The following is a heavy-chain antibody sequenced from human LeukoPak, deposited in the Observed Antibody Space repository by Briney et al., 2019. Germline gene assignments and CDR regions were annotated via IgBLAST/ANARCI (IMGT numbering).Heavy chain of an antibody. V-gene: IGHV3-66*04. Sequence: GGSLRLSCAASGFTVSSNYMNWVRQAPGKGLEWVSVIYGGVSTWYADSVKGRFTISRDNSKNTLYLQMNSLRAEDTAVYYCARLIAVADTRDLRTYYFDYWGQGTLVTVSS. CDR2: IYGGVST. D-gene: IGHD6-19*01. CDR1: GFTVSSNY. J-gene: IGHJ4*02. CDR3: ARLIAVADTRDLRTYYFDY.